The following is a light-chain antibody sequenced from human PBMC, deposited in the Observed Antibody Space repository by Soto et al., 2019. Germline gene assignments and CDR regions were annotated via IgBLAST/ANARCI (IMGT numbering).Light chain of an antibody. V-gene: IGKV3-15*01. Sequence: IVMTQSPVTLSVSPGEGAALSCRASQSVASNLAWYQQRPGQAPRLLIYAASTRVTGIPARFSGSGSGTEFTLTISGLQPEDFAIYYCQQYDTWPLYTFGQGPKLEIK. J-gene: IGKJ2*01. CDR1: QSVASN. CDR3: QQYDTWPLYT. CDR2: AAS.